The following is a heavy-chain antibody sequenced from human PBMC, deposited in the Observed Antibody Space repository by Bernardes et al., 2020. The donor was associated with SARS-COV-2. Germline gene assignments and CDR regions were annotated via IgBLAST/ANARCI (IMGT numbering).Heavy chain of an antibody. J-gene: IGHJ4*02. CDR2: IYYSGST. CDR3: ARQITFTMIVVVITTQFDY. Sequence: SATLATTCTVSGGSISSSSYYWGWIRQPTGKGLEWIGSIYYSGSTYYNPSLKSRVTISVDTSKNQFSLKLSSVTAADTAVYYCARQITFTMIVVVITTQFDYWCQGTLVTVSS. D-gene: IGHD3-22*01. CDR1: GGSISSSSYY. V-gene: IGHV4-39*01.